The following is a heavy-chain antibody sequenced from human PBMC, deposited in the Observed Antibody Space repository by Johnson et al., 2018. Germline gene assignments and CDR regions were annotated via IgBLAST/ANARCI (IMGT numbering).Heavy chain of an antibody. Sequence: VQLVESGGGLVQPGVSLRLSCEASGFTFSNYWMSWVRHAPGKGLEWVANIKHGAREKYYVASVNGRFTIYRDDARDSLFLQMDTLRARDTAVYYRTRPGPRWGLDIWGQGTRVTVSP. J-gene: IGHJ3*02. D-gene: IGHD1-26*01. CDR1: GFTFSNYW. V-gene: IGHV3-7*01. CDR3: TRPGPRWGLDI. CDR2: IKHGAREK.